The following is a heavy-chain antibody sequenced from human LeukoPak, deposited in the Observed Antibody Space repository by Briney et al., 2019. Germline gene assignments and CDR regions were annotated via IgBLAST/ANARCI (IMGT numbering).Heavy chain of an antibody. D-gene: IGHD3-16*01. J-gene: IGHJ4*02. Sequence: GGAPRLSCAASGYTFDDYSKHWVRHGPGRSLEWGSDICWVGASTSYADSLKGRFTISRDNSKNSLYLHMNSLRSEDSALEYCAKDRGGVDYWGQGTLVTVSS. CDR1: GYTFDDYS. CDR3: AKDRGGVDY. V-gene: IGHV3-43*01. CDR2: ICWVGAST.